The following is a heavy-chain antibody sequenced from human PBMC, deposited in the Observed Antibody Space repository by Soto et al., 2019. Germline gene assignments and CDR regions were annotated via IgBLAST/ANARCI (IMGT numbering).Heavy chain of an antibody. CDR2: IYYSGST. CDR1: GGSISSSSYY. CDR3: ARLDSSGSTTPYLDY. V-gene: IGHV4-39*01. Sequence: SETLSLTCTVSGGSISSSSYYWGWIRQPPGKGLEWIGSIYYSGSTYYNPSLKSRVTISVDTSKNQFSLKLSSVTAADTAVYYCARLDSSGSTTPYLDYWGQGTLVTVSS. J-gene: IGHJ4*02. D-gene: IGHD1-26*01.